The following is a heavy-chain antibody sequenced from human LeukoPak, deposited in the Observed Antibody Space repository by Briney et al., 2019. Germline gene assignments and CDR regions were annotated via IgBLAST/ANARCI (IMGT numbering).Heavy chain of an antibody. CDR3: AKSNEKAMPLGDGGPDY. V-gene: IGHV3-11*01. D-gene: IGHD4-23*01. Sequence: GGSLRLSCAASGFTFSDYYMNWIRQAPGKGLEWVSYISSSGSTTYYADSVKGRFTISRDNAKKSLYLQMNSLRAEDTAVYYCAKSNEKAMPLGDGGPDYWGQGTLVTVSS. J-gene: IGHJ4*02. CDR2: ISSSGSTT. CDR1: GFTFSDYY.